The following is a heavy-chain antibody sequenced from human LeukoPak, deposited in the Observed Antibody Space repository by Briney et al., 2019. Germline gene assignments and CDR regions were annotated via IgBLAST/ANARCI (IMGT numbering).Heavy chain of an antibody. CDR1: GGSISSYY. V-gene: IGHV4-59*01. CDR2: IYYSGST. CDR3: ARGCSSTSCPSDP. D-gene: IGHD2-2*01. Sequence: KPSETLSLTCTVSGGSISSYYWSWIRQPPGKGLEWIGYIYYSGSTNYNPSLKSRVTISVDTSKNQFSLKLSSVTAADTAVYYCARGCSSTSCPSDPWGQGTLVTVSS. J-gene: IGHJ5*02.